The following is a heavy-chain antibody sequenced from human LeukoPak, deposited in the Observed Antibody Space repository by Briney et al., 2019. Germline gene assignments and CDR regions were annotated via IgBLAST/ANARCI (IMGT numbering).Heavy chain of an antibody. J-gene: IGHJ6*03. CDR1: GYTFTSYG. Sequence: ASVKVSCKASGYTFTSYGISWVRQAPGQGLEWMGGIIPIFGTANYARKFQGRVTITADESTSTAYMELSSLRSEDTAVYYCARDSSGGGYYYMDVWGKGTTVTISS. D-gene: IGHD2-15*01. CDR2: IIPIFGTA. CDR3: ARDSSGGGYYYMDV. V-gene: IGHV1-69*13.